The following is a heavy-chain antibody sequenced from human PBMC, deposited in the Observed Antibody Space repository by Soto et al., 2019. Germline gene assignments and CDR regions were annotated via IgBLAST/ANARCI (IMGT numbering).Heavy chain of an antibody. Sequence: RASVKVSCKASGGTFSSYAISWVRQAPGQGLEWMGGIIPIFGTANYAQKFQGRVTITADESKSTAYMELSSLRSEDTAVYYCARPHSTWGVAPPGLHVWGQATTVIVSS. V-gene: IGHV1-69*13. CDR3: ARPHSTWGVAPPGLHV. D-gene: IGHD3-16*01. CDR1: GGTFSSYA. CDR2: IIPIFGTA. J-gene: IGHJ6*02.